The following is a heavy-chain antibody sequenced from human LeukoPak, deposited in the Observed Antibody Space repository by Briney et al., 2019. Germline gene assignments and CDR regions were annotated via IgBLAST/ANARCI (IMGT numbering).Heavy chain of an antibody. Sequence: VASVKVSCKASGYTFTTYDINWVRQATGQGLEWTGWMNPNSGYTGYAQKFQGRVTITRDTSISTAYMELSSLRSEDTAVYYCARVAGSIDYWGQGTLVTVSS. CDR3: ARVAGSIDY. J-gene: IGHJ4*02. CDR2: MNPNSGYT. D-gene: IGHD6-19*01. CDR1: GYTFTTYD. V-gene: IGHV1-8*03.